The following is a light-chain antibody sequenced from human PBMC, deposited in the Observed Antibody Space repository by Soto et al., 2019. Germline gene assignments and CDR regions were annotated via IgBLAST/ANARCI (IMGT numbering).Light chain of an antibody. Sequence: QSALTQPASVSGSPGQSITISCTGTSDDVGAYNYVSWYQKHPGTAPKVLIYDVTHRPSGVSNRFSASKSGNTASLTISGLQPEDEAEYYCSSYTTHSTLVFGGGTKLTVL. CDR1: SDDVGAYNY. V-gene: IGLV2-14*03. CDR3: SSYTTHSTLV. J-gene: IGLJ2*01. CDR2: DVT.